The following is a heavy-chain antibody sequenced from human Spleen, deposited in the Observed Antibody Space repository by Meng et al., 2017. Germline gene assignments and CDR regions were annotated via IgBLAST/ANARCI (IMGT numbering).Heavy chain of an antibody. CDR2: ISHDGSTE. D-gene: IGHD3-10*01. Sequence: GGSLRLSCAASGFTFSSFAINWVRQAPGKGLEWVAVISHDGSTEYYADTVKGRFTISRDNSKNTLYLQMNSLRAEDTAVYHCARDNARSNRGPYGLDVWGQGTTVTVSS. J-gene: IGHJ6*02. V-gene: IGHV3-30-3*01. CDR1: GFTFSSFA. CDR3: ARDNARSNRGPYGLDV.